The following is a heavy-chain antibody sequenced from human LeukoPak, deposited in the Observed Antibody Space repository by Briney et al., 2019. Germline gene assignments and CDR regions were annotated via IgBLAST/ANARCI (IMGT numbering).Heavy chain of an antibody. D-gene: IGHD3-10*02. CDR3: ARDGIGIDYVRYFDD. Sequence: ASVKVSCKASGYTFTCYYMHWVRQAPGQGLQWMGWINPNGGDTNYAQKFQGRVTMTRDTSISTAYMELSSLTSDDTAVYYCARDGIGIDYVRYFDDWGQGTLVTVSS. J-gene: IGHJ4*02. V-gene: IGHV1-2*02. CDR1: GYTFTCYY. CDR2: INPNGGDT.